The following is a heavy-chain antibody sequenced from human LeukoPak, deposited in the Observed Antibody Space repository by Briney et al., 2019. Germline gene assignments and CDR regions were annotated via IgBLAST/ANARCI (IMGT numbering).Heavy chain of an antibody. D-gene: IGHD6-19*01. J-gene: IGHJ4*02. CDR1: GFTFSSYW. V-gene: IGHV3-7*03. Sequence: GGSLRLSCAASGFTFSSYWMSWVRQAPGKGLEWVANIKQDGSEKYYVDSVKGRFTISRDNAKNSLYLQMNSLRAEDTAVYYCAKTIGYSSGWFQPLYFDYWGQGTLVTVSS. CDR2: IKQDGSEK. CDR3: AKTIGYSSGWFQPLYFDY.